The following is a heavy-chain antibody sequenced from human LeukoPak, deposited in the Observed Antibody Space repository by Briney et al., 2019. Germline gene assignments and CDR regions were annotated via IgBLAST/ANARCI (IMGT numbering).Heavy chain of an antibody. J-gene: IGHJ4*02. D-gene: IGHD3-3*01. CDR3: ASSGASGYYTSHYFDY. V-gene: IGHV4-31*02. CDR2: IYYSGST. Sequence: LRLSCAASGFTFSSYAMSWVRQAPGKGLEWIGYIYYSGSTYYNPSLKSRVTISVDTSKNQFSLKLSSVTAADTAVYYCASSGASGYYTSHYFDYWGQGTLVTVSS. CDR1: GFTFSSYA.